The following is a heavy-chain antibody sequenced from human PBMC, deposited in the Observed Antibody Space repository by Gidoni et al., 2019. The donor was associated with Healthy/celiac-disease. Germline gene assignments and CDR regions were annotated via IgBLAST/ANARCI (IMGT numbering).Heavy chain of an antibody. Sequence: EVQLVESGGGLVQPGRSLRLSCAASGFTVEDYAMHWVRQAPGKGLEWVSGISWNSGSIGYADSVKGRFTISRDNAKNSLYLQMNSLRAEDTALYYCAKERGYCTSTSCFDAFDIWGQGTMVTVSS. V-gene: IGHV3-9*01. CDR2: ISWNSGSI. J-gene: IGHJ3*02. CDR3: AKERGYCTSTSCFDAFDI. CDR1: GFTVEDYA. D-gene: IGHD2-2*01.